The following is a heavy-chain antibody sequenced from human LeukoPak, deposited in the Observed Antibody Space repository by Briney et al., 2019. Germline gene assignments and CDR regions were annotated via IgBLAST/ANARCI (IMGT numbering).Heavy chain of an antibody. CDR2: INPNSGST. V-gene: IGHV1-2*02. CDR3: ARDSYGDYPYYYYGMDV. D-gene: IGHD4-17*01. CDR1: GYTFTGYY. J-gene: IGHJ6*02. Sequence: ASVKVSCKASGYTFTGYYMHWVRQAPGQGLEWMGWINPNSGSTNYAQKFQGRVTMTRDTSISTAYMELSRLRSDDTAVYYCARDSYGDYPYYYYGMDVWGQGTTVTVSS.